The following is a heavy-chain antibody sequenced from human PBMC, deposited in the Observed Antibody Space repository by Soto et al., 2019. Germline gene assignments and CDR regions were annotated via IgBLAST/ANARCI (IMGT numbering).Heavy chain of an antibody. CDR3: TKGGTGPFAS. J-gene: IGHJ4*02. CDR1: GVTFSRYA. CDR2: VFFDGNYK. D-gene: IGHD3-16*01. Sequence: QVQFVQSGGGVVQPGKSLRLSCAASGVTFSRYAMHWVRQAPGERLEWVAVVFFDGNYKNYGDSVKGRFTVSRDNSQNTTYLQMNGLRPEDTGVYYCTKGGTGPFASRGQGRLVIGSS. V-gene: IGHV3-30*18.